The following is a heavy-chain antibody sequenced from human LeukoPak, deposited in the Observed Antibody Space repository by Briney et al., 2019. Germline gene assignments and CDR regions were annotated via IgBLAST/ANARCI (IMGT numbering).Heavy chain of an antibody. Sequence: PGGSLRLSCAASGFTFSSYAMHWVRQAPGKGLEWVAVISYDGSNKYYADSVKGRFTISRDNSKNTLYLQMNSLRAEDTAAYYCARDRGDFWSGSYYYYYYMDVWGKGTTVTVSS. V-gene: IGHV3-30*04. CDR3: ARDRGDFWSGSYYYYYYMDV. D-gene: IGHD3-3*01. CDR1: GFTFSSYA. J-gene: IGHJ6*03. CDR2: ISYDGSNK.